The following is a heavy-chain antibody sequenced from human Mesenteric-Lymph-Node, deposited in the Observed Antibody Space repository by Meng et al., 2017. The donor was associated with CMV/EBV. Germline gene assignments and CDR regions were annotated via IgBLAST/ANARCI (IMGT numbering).Heavy chain of an antibody. CDR3: ARVGWELLAFDY. V-gene: IGHV4-4*02. CDR2: IYHSGST. Sequence: TCAVSGGSSSSSNWWSWVRQPPGKGLEWIGEIYHSGSTNYNPSLKSRVTISVDKSKNQFSLKLSSVTAADTAVYYCARVGWELLAFDYWGQGTLVTVSS. J-gene: IGHJ4*02. CDR1: GGSSSSSNW. D-gene: IGHD1-26*01.